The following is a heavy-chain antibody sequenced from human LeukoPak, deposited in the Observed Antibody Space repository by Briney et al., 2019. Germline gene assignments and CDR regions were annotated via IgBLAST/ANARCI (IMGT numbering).Heavy chain of an antibody. CDR3: AKWARDCSSTSCYMRY. Sequence: GRSLRLSCAASGFTFSSYGMHWVRQAPGKGLEWVAVISYDGSNKYYADSVKGRFTISRDNSKNTLYLQMNSLRAEDTAVYYCAKWARDCSSTSCYMRYWGQGTLVTVSS. J-gene: IGHJ4*02. V-gene: IGHV3-30*18. CDR2: ISYDGSNK. D-gene: IGHD2-2*02. CDR1: GFTFSSYG.